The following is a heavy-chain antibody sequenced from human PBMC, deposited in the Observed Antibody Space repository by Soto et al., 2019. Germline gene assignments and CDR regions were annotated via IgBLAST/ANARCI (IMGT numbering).Heavy chain of an antibody. CDR1: GGSISSGDYY. J-gene: IGHJ5*02. CDR3: ARAPRDYSNYNWFDP. CDR2: IYYSGST. Sequence: SETLSLTCTVSGGSISSGDYYWSWIRQPPGKGLEWIGYIYYSGSTYYNPSLKSRVAISVDTSKNQFSLKLSSVTAADTAVYYCARAPRDYSNYNWFDPWGQGTLVTVSS. D-gene: IGHD4-4*01. V-gene: IGHV4-30-4*01.